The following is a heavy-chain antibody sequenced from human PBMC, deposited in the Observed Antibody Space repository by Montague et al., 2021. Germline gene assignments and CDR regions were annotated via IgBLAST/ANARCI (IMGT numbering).Heavy chain of an antibody. CDR3: ARVGATVTAPFDF. CDR1: GGSIRSSAYY. J-gene: IGHJ4*02. D-gene: IGHD4-17*01. Sequence: TLSLTCAVSGGSIRSSAYYWSWIRQHPGKGLEWSGYIYYSGSTYYNPSLKSRVTISVDTSQNQFSLNLNSVTAADTAVYYCARVGATVTAPFDFWGQGTLVTVSS. CDR2: IYYSGST. V-gene: IGHV4-31*11.